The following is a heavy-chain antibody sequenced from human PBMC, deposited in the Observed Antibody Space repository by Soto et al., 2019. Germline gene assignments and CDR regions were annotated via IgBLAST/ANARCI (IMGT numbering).Heavy chain of an antibody. J-gene: IGHJ6*02. CDR2: ISFDGTNK. Sequence: QGQLVESGGGVVQAGQSLRLSCAASVFVFADYGVHWVRQAPGKGLELFAVISFDGTNKFYADSVKGRFTISRDNSNNTLYLQMSSLRTEDTAVYYCAKDTLYTVVSYFSYGLNFWGQGATVTVS. CDR1: VFVFADYG. V-gene: IGHV3-30*18. D-gene: IGHD2-8*01. CDR3: AKDTLYTVVSYFSYGLNF.